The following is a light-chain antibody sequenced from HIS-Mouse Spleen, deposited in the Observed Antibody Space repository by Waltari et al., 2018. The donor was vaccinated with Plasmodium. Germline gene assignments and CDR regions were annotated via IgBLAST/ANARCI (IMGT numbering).Light chain of an antibody. Sequence: EIVMMQSPATLSVSPGESATLSCRASQSVSSNLAWYQQKPGQAPRLLIYGASTRATGIPARFSGSGSGTEFTLTISSMQSEDFAVYYCQQYNNWPRGTFGQGTKVEIK. CDR3: QQYNNWPRGT. V-gene: IGKV3-15*01. CDR2: GAS. CDR1: QSVSSN. J-gene: IGKJ1*01.